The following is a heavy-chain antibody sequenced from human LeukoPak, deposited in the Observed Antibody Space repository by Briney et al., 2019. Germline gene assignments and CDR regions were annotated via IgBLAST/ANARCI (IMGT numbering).Heavy chain of an antibody. D-gene: IGHD3/OR15-3a*01. CDR2: TYHSGST. Sequence: SETLSLTCTVSGYSISSGYYWGWIRQPPGKGLEWIASTYHSGSTYYNPSLKSRVTISVDTSKNQFSLRLSSVTAADTAVYYCARDIYGFWTGYYTGRVYWFDPWGQGTLVTVSS. J-gene: IGHJ5*02. CDR1: GYSISSGYY. CDR3: ARDIYGFWTGYYTGRVYWFDP. V-gene: IGHV4-38-2*02.